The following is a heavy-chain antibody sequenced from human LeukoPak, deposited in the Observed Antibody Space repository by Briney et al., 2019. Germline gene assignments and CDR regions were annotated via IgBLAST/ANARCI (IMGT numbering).Heavy chain of an antibody. CDR2: IGSDGNKK. CDR1: GFSFTHFG. J-gene: IGHJ5*01. CDR3: AKDGYCSGGACYSWHFDS. V-gene: IGHV3-30*02. D-gene: IGHD2-15*01. Sequence: GESLRLSCAASGFSFTHFGMHWVRQAPGKGLDWVAFIGSDGNKKYFADSVKGRLTISRDNSKNMLFLQLNSLRAEDTAVYYCAKDGYCSGGACYSWHFDSWGLGTLVTVSS.